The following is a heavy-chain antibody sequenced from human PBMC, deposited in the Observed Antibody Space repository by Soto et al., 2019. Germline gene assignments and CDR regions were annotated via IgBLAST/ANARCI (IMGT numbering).Heavy chain of an antibody. Sequence: GGSLRLSCAASGFTFSNYWMHWVRQAPGKGLVWVSRINADGSSTSYVDSVKGRFTISRDNAENTVYLQMNSLRAEDTAIYYFSRGPDPPGSMDFWGIGTTVTGSS. CDR2: INADGSST. CDR3: SRGPDPPGSMDF. V-gene: IGHV3-74*01. J-gene: IGHJ6*04. CDR1: GFTFSNYW.